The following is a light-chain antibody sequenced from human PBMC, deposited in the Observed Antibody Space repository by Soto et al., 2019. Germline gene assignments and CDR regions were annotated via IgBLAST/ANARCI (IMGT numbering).Light chain of an antibody. J-gene: IGLJ1*01. CDR2: EVS. Sequence: QSVLTQPPSVAGSPGQSVTSSCTGTSSYVGSSNRVSRYQQPPATAPKLMIYEVSNRPSGVPDRFSGSKSDNTASLTISGLQAEDEADYYCSSYTTSTTYVFGTGTKVTVL. CDR3: SSYTTSTTYV. V-gene: IGLV2-18*02. CDR1: SSYVGSSNR.